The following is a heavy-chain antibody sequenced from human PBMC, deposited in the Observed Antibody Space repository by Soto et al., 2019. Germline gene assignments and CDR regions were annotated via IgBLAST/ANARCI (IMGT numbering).Heavy chain of an antibody. V-gene: IGHV6-1*01. CDR3: ARSPIAVAGTGWFDP. J-gene: IGHJ5*02. Sequence: SQTLSLTCAISGDSVSSNSAAWNLIRQSPSRGLEWLGRTYYRSKWYNDYAVSVKSRITINPDTSKNQFSLQLNSVTPEDTAVYYCARSPIAVAGTGWFDPWGQGTLVTVSS. CDR2: TYYRSKWYN. D-gene: IGHD6-19*01. CDR1: GDSVSSNSAA.